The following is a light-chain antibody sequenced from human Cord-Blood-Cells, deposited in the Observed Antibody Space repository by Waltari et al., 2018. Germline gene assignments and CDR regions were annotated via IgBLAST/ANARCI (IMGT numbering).Light chain of an antibody. CDR2: DAS. CDR3: QQYDNLPPPT. V-gene: IGKV1-33*01. Sequence: DIQMTQSPSSLSASVGDRVTITCQASQDISNYLNWYQQKPGKAPKLLIYDASNLETGVSSRFSGSGSGTDFTFTISSLQPEDIATYYCQQYDNLPPPTFGPGTKVDIK. J-gene: IGKJ3*01. CDR1: QDISNY.